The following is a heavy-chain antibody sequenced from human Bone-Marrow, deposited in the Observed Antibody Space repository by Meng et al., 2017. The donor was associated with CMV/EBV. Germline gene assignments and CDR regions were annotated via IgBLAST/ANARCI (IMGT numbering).Heavy chain of an antibody. J-gene: IGHJ6*02. D-gene: IGHD3-22*01. CDR2: IYSDGNT. CDR3: ARKYYYDSSGFYRGGLDV. Sequence: GESLKISCAASGLSVSSTYITWVRQAPGKGLEWVSAIYSDGNTYYADSVKGRFTISRDNSKNTLYLQMSSLRVEDTAVYYCARKYYYDSSGFYRGGLDVWGQGTTVTFSS. CDR1: GLSVSSTY. V-gene: IGHV3-53*01.